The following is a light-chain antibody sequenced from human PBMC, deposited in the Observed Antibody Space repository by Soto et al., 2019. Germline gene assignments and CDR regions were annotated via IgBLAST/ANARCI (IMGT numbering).Light chain of an antibody. CDR1: QSINSNY. J-gene: IGKJ2*01. V-gene: IGKV3-20*01. Sequence: EIVLTQSPGTLSLSPGERATLSCRASQSINSNYLAWYQQKPGQAPRLLIYGASSRATGIPDRFSGSGSGTDFALTISRLEPEDFAVFYCQQYGTSPYTFGQGTKLEIK. CDR3: QQYGTSPYT. CDR2: GAS.